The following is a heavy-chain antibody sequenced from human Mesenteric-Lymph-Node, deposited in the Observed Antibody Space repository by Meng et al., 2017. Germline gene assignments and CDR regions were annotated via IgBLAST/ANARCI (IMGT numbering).Heavy chain of an antibody. D-gene: IGHD3-10*01. CDR1: GGSCGDYY. Sequence: QQHLRQWGTGLLKPSETLHLTCAVYGGSCGDYYWSWVRQPPGQGLEWMGEINHGGATNYSPSLKSRVIMSVDTSKNQSSLKVTSVTAADTALYDSASGRRFGDFFGLDYWGRGILVTVSS. CDR2: INHGGAT. CDR3: ASGRRFGDFFGLDY. J-gene: IGHJ4*02. V-gene: IGHV4-34*01.